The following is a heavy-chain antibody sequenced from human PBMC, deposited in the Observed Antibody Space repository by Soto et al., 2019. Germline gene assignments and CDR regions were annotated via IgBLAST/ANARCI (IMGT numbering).Heavy chain of an antibody. CDR2: LYNGGAT. CDR3: VRGRYGSEIH. D-gene: IGHD3-10*01. Sequence: VGSLRLSCAASGFTFSSYTMNWVRQAPGKGLEWVSLLYNGGATHYAASVKGRFTISSHSSQNTMFVQMNSLRTEDTATYYCVRGRYGSEIHWGQGTKVTVSS. J-gene: IGHJ4*02. V-gene: IGHV3-53*04. CDR1: GFTFSSYT.